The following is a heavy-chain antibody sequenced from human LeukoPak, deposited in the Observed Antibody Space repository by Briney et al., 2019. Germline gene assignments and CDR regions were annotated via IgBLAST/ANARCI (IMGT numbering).Heavy chain of an antibody. Sequence: SETLSLTCTVSGGSISSSSHYWGWIRQPPGKGLEWIGSIYYSGSTYYNPSLKSRVTISVDTSKNQFSLKLSSVTAADTAVYYCARGTTELYYYYYMGVWGKGTTVTISS. V-gene: IGHV4-39*07. CDR3: ARGTTELYYYYYMGV. J-gene: IGHJ6*03. CDR1: GGSISSSSHY. D-gene: IGHD4-17*01. CDR2: IYYSGST.